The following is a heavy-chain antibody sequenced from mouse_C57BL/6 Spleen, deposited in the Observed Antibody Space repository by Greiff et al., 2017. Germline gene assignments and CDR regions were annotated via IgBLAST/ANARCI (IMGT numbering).Heavy chain of an antibody. D-gene: IGHD2-1*01. CDR1: GYAFSSYW. CDR2: IYPGDGDT. V-gene: IGHV1-80*01. J-gene: IGHJ2*01. Sequence: QVQLQQSGAELVKPGASVKISCKASGYAFSSYWMNWVKQRPGKGLEWIGQIYPGDGDTNYNGKFKGKATLTADKSSSTAYMQLSSLTSEDSAVYFCARGRGNSYYFDYWGQGTTLTVSS. CDR3: ARGRGNSYYFDY.